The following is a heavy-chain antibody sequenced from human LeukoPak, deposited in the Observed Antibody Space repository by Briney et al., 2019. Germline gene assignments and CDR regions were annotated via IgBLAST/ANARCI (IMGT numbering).Heavy chain of an antibody. J-gene: IGHJ6*03. Sequence: GRSLRLSCAASGFTFDEYAMHWVRQPPGKGLEWVSGISWNSYDIGYADSVKGRFTISRDNAKNSLYLQMNSLRPEDMALYYCAKGVGTSYHYHMDVWGKGTTVIVSS. CDR3: AKGVGTSYHYHMDV. D-gene: IGHD1-26*01. CDR2: ISWNSYDI. V-gene: IGHV3-9*03. CDR1: GFTFDEYA.